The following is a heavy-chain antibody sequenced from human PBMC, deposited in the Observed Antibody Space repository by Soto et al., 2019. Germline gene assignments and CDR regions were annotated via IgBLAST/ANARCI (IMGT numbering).Heavy chain of an antibody. V-gene: IGHV4-39*01. D-gene: IGHD2-21*02. CDR1: GGSISSSSYY. J-gene: IGHJ5*02. Sequence: QLQLQESGPGLVKPSETLSLTCTVSGGSISSSSYYWGWIRQPPGKGLEWIGSIYYSGSTYYNPPINGRVTISVDTSKNQFSLKLSSVTAADTAVYYCARLNVVVVTAILGWFDPWGQGTLVTVSS. CDR2: IYYSGST. CDR3: ARLNVVVVTAILGWFDP.